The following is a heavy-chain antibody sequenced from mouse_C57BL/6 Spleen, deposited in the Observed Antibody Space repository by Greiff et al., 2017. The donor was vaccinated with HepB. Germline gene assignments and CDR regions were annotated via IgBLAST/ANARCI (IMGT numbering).Heavy chain of an antibody. Sequence: ESGPGLVKPSQSLSLTCSVTGYSITSGYYWNWLRQFPGNKLEWMGYISYDGSNNYNPSLKNRISITRDTSKNQFFLKLNSVTTEDTATYYCARCVSYYAMDYWGQGTSVTVSS. CDR2: ISYDGSN. V-gene: IGHV3-6*01. J-gene: IGHJ4*01. CDR1: GYSITSGYY. CDR3: ARCVSYYAMDY.